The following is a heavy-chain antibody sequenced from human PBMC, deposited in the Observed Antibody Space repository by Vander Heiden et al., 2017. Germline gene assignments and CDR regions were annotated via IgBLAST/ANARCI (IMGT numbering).Heavy chain of an antibody. V-gene: IGHV3-74*01. J-gene: IGHJ5*02. CDR3: ARGRPGIAVAGTGVDWFDP. D-gene: IGHD6-19*01. CDR2: INSDGRST. Sequence: EVQLVESGGGLVQPGGSLRLSCAASGFTFSSYWMHWVRQAPGKGLVWVSRINSDGRSTSYADSVKGRFTISRDNAKNTLYLQMNSLRAEDTAVYYCARGRPGIAVAGTGVDWFDPWGQGTLVTVSS. CDR1: GFTFSSYW.